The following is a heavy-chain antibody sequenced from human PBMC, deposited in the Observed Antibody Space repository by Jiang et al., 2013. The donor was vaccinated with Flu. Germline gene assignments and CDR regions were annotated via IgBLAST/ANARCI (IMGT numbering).Heavy chain of an antibody. V-gene: IGHV1-69*01. J-gene: IGHJ6*02. D-gene: IGHD2-2*01. CDR2: IIPIFGTA. CDR3: ARANCSSTSCYYYYGMDV. Sequence: SGGTFNSYAISWVRQAPGQGLEWMGGIIPIFGTANYAQKFQGRVTITADESTSTAYMGLSSLRSEDTAVYYCARANCSSTSCYYYYGMDVWGQGTTVTVSS. CDR1: GGTFNSYA.